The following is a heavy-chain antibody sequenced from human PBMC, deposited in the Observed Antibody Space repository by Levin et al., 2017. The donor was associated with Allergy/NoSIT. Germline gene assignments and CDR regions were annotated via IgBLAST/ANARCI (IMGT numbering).Heavy chain of an antibody. V-gene: IGHV1-2*06. J-gene: IGHJ5*01. D-gene: IGHD6-13*01. CDR1: GYTFTGYY. Sequence: ASVKVSCKPSGYTFTGYYIHWVRQAPGQGLEWMGRISPSSGFTTYAHKFQGRVTMTRDTSISTAYMEWSDVRSDDTAVYYWARGPNPSLGSSWFEFWGKGTMATVSS. CDR2: ISPSSGFT. CDR3: ARGPNPSLGSSWFEF.